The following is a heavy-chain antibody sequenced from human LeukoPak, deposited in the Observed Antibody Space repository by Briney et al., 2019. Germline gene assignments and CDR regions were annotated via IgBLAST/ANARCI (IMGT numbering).Heavy chain of an antibody. Sequence: GGSLRLSCAASGFTFSDYYMSWIRQAPGKGLEWVSYISSSGSTIYYADSVKGRFTISRDNAKSTLYLQMDSLRAEDTALYYCARVRAFSSAFDFWGQGILVTVSS. D-gene: IGHD5-18*01. CDR1: GFTFSDYY. J-gene: IGHJ4*02. V-gene: IGHV3-11*01. CDR3: ARVRAFSSAFDF. CDR2: ISSSGSTI.